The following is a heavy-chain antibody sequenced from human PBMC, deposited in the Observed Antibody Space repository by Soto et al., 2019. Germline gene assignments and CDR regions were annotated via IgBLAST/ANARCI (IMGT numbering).Heavy chain of an antibody. CDR3: ARYYYGSGSYAGDYYGMDV. CDR2: IYYSGST. V-gene: IGHV4-59*08. D-gene: IGHD3-10*01. Sequence: SETLSLTCTVSGGSISSYYWSWIRQPPGKGLELIGYIYYSGSTNYNPSLKSRVTISVDTSKNQFSLKLSSVTAADTAVYYCARYYYGSGSYAGDYYGMDVWGQGTTVTVSS. J-gene: IGHJ6*02. CDR1: GGSISSYY.